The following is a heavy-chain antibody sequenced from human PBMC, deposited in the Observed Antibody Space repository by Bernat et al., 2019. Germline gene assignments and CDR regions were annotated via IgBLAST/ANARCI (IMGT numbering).Heavy chain of an antibody. Sequence: QVQLQESGPGLVKPSQTLSLTCTVSGGSISSGDYYWSWIRQPPGKGLEWIGYIYYSGSTYYNPSLKSRVTISVDTSKNQFSLKLSSVTAADTAVYYCARDFGSSPVPHYYYYYGMDVWGQGTTVTVSS. D-gene: IGHD6-6*01. J-gene: IGHJ6*02. V-gene: IGHV4-30-4*01. CDR1: GGSISSGDYY. CDR3: ARDFGSSPVPHYYYYYGMDV. CDR2: IYYSGST.